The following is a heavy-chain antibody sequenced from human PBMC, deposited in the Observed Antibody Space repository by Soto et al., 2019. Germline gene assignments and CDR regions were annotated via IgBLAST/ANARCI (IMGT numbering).Heavy chain of an antibody. J-gene: IGHJ4*02. Sequence: ASVKVSCKASGYTFTSCAMHWVRQAPGQRLEWMGWINAGNGNTKYSQKFQGRVTITRDTSASTAYMELSSLRSEDTAVYYCARDRYYYDSSGYYYEVVSDYWGQGTLVTVSS. CDR2: INAGNGNT. V-gene: IGHV1-3*01. D-gene: IGHD3-22*01. CDR1: GYTFTSCA. CDR3: ARDRYYYDSSGYYYEVVSDY.